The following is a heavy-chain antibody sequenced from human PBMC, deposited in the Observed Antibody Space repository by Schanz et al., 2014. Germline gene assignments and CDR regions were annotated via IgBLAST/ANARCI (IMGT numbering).Heavy chain of an antibody. D-gene: IGHD6-25*01. CDR2: LTGSGTTT. Sequence: QVQLVESGGGVVQPGRSLRLSCAASGFTFSNHGMHWVRQSPGKGLEWVSALTGSGTTTYYADSVKGRFTISRDNSNNTVYLPMDPLESEDPAVYYCAREGCRAASFFFRYWGQGTLVTVSS. J-gene: IGHJ4*02. CDR3: AREGCRAASFFFRY. V-gene: IGHV3-NL1*01. CDR1: GFTFSNHG.